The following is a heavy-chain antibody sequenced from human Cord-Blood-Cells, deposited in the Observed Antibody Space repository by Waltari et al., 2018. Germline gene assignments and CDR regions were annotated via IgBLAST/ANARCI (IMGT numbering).Heavy chain of an antibody. CDR3: ARGVFVSSSWYYFDY. CDR1: GGSFSGYY. V-gene: IGHV4-34*01. D-gene: IGHD6-13*01. J-gene: IGHJ4*02. CDR2: INHSGST. Sequence: QVQLQQWGAGLLKPSETLSLTCAVYGGSFSGYYWRWIRHPPGKGLEWIGEINHSGSTNYNPSLKSRVTISVDTSKNQFSLKLSSVTAADTAVYYCARGVFVSSSWYYFDYWGQGTLVTVSS.